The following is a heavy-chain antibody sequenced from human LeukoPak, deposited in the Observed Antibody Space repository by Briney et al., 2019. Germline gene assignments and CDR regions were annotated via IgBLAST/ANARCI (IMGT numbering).Heavy chain of an antibody. V-gene: IGHV4-59*12. CDR3: ARGFSRYGSGSYPRGY. Sequence: PSETLSLTCTVSGGSISSYYWNWIRQPPGKGLEWIGYIYYSGSTNYNPSLKSRVTISVDTSKNQFSLKLSSVTAADTAVYYCARGFSRYGSGSYPRGYWGQGTLVTVSS. CDR1: GGSISSYY. CDR2: IYYSGST. D-gene: IGHD3-10*01. J-gene: IGHJ4*02.